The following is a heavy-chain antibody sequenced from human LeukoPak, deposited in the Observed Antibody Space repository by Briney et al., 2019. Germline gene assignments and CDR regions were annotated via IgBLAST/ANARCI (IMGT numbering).Heavy chain of an antibody. Sequence: PGGSLRLSCAASGFTLSSYWMHWVRRVRGEGLVWVSRIDTDASKRNYADSVKGRFTISRDNAKNTLYLQMNSLRAEDTAVYYCTRGLLGIDYWGQGTLVTVSS. V-gene: IGHV3-74*01. CDR2: IDTDASKR. CDR3: TRGLLGIDY. D-gene: IGHD1-26*01. J-gene: IGHJ4*02. CDR1: GFTLSSYW.